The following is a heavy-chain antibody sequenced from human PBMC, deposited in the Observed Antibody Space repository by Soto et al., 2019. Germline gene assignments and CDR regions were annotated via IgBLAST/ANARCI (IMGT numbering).Heavy chain of an antibody. Sequence: EVQLLESGGGLIQPGRSLRLSCAASGLTFRTYAMSWVRQSPGKGLEWVSGISGSGGTTYYADSVKGRFTISRDNAKNTLYLQMNSLRAEDTAVYYCAIYAAGFWSAYNYWGQGTLVTVSS. D-gene: IGHD3-3*01. CDR1: GLTFRTYA. J-gene: IGHJ4*02. V-gene: IGHV3-23*01. CDR3: AIYAAGFWSAYNY. CDR2: ISGSGGTT.